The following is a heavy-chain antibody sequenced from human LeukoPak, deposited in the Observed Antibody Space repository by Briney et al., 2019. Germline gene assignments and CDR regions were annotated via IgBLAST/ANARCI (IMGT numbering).Heavy chain of an antibody. CDR3: TKGAYGYLDY. CDR2: IRSKAYRGTT. D-gene: IGHD4-17*01. Sequence: GGSLRLSCTSTGFTFGDYAMSWFRQAPGKGLEWIGFIRSKAYRGTTEYAASVKGRFAISRDDSKSIAYLQMDSLKTEDTAVYYCTKGAYGYLDYWGQGTLVTVSS. V-gene: IGHV3-49*03. CDR1: GFTFGDYA. J-gene: IGHJ4*02.